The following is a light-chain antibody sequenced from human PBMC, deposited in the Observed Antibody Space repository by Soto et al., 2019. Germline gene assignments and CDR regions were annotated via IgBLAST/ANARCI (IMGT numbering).Light chain of an antibody. V-gene: IGKV3-15*01. CDR3: QQYNNLPLS. CDR1: QSVSSN. Sequence: EIVMTQSPATLSVSPGERATLSCRASQSVSSNLAWYQQKPGQAPRLLIYGASTRSTGTPARFSGSGSGAEFPLAISTLQSEDFAVYYCQQYNNLPLSFGGGTKVEIQ. CDR2: GAS. J-gene: IGKJ4*01.